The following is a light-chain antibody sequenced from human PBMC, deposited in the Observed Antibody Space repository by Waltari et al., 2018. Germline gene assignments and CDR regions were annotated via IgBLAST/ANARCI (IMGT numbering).Light chain of an antibody. CDR2: AAS. Sequence: DIQMTQSPSSLSASVGDRVTLTCQASQRISSYLNWYQQEPGKAPKLLIHAASSLQSGAPSRSSGSGSATDFTLYISSLEPEDFATYYCQQSYSTPLYTFGQGTKLEIK. J-gene: IGKJ2*01. CDR1: QRISSY. V-gene: IGKV1-39*01. CDR3: QQSYSTPLYT.